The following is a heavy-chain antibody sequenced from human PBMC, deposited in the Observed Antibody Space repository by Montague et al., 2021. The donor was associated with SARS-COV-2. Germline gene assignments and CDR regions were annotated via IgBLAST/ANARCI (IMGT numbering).Heavy chain of an antibody. D-gene: IGHD3-10*01. V-gene: IGHV4-59*11. CDR3: ARAVSVRRAVNWFDP. Sequence: SETLSLTCTVSGGSISDHYCPWIRHPPGTGLEWLAYIYYSGGINSNASLKSRVSMSVDTSKNQFSLKLTSVTAADTAVYYCARAVSVRRAVNWFDPWGQGTLVTVSS. J-gene: IGHJ5*02. CDR1: GGSISDHY. CDR2: IYYSGGI.